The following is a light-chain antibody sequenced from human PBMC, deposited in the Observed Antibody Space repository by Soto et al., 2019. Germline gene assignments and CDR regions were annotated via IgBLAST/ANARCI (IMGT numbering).Light chain of an antibody. CDR3: QQYETSPIT. Sequence: EIVLTQSPGPLSLSPGESATLLCRASQFVSSRSLAWYQQKPGQAPRLLIYGASTRATGIPDRFSGSGSGTDFTLTITPLEPEDFAVYFCQQYETSPITFGQGTRLDIK. CDR2: GAS. CDR1: QFVSSRS. V-gene: IGKV3-20*01. J-gene: IGKJ5*01.